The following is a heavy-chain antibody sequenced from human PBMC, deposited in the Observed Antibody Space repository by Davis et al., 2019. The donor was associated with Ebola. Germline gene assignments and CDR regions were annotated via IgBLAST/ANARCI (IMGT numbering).Heavy chain of an antibody. J-gene: IGHJ4*02. V-gene: IGHV3-49*02. CDR1: GFTFGYDS. Sequence: GESLKISSSAAGFTFGYDSMSWVRQAPGKGLEWLGFVRSNAYGMTTEYAESVEGRFTISRDDSKSIAYLQMSSLKIEDTALYYCARDDSPDPYWGQGTLVTVSS. CDR3: ARDDSPDPY. CDR2: VRSNAYGMTT. D-gene: IGHD3-22*01.